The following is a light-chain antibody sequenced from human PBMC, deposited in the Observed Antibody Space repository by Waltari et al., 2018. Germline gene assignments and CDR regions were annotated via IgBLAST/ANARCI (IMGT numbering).Light chain of an antibody. CDR3: TQVLQTPFT. Sequence: DIVMTQPPLSLPVTLGEPASIPCRSSQSLLSSNGYNYLNWYVQKPGQSPQLLIHYDSKRASGVPDRFSGSGSGTDFTLKISTVEAEDVGVYYCTQVLQTPFTFGPGTKLDIK. CDR2: YDS. J-gene: IGKJ3*01. V-gene: IGKV2-28*01. CDR1: QSLLSSNGYNY.